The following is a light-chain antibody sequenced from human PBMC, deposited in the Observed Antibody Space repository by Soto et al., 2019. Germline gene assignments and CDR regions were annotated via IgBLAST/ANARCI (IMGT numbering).Light chain of an antibody. CDR1: SSNIGINA. CDR2: DNN. Sequence: QSVLTQPPSASGTPGQRGTISCSGSSSNIGINAVNWYQQLPGTAPKLLMYDNNQRPSGVPDRVSGSKSGTSASLAISGLQSEDEADYYCASWDDSLNGLLFGTGTKLTVL. J-gene: IGLJ1*01. V-gene: IGLV1-44*01. CDR3: ASWDDSLNGLL.